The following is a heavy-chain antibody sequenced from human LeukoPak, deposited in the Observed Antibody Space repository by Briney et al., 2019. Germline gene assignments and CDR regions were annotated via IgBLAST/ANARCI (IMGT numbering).Heavy chain of an antibody. J-gene: IGHJ4*02. Sequence: GGSLRLSCAASGFTFSSYGMHWVRQAPGKGLEWVANIKEDGSEKYYVDSVKGRFTISRDNAKNSLYLQMNSLRVEDTAVYYCARDIGDSWGQGTLVTVSS. V-gene: IGHV3-7*01. D-gene: IGHD1-26*01. CDR1: GFTFSSYG. CDR2: IKEDGSEK. CDR3: ARDIGDS.